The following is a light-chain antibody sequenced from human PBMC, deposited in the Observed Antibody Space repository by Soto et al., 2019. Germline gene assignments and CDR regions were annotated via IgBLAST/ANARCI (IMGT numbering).Light chain of an antibody. V-gene: IGLV3-21*02. CDR3: QVWDSRGDKWV. CDR2: DDY. Sequence: SYELTQPPSLSVAPGQTAQMTCGGDGIGTKTTHWYRQRPGQAPAVVVYDDYARPSGIPERFSGSKFKDMATLTITRVKAGDGAAYYCQVWDSRGDKWVFGGGTKLTVL. J-gene: IGLJ3*02. CDR1: GIGTKT.